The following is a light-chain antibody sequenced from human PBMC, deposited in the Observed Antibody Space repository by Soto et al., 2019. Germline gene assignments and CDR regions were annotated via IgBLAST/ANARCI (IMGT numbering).Light chain of an antibody. CDR3: LQDYNTYPWT. V-gene: IGKV1-6*01. CDR1: QGIRND. CDR2: AAS. Sequence: AIQMTQSPSSLSASVGDRVTITCRASQGIRNDLGWYQQKPGKAPKLLIYAASSLQSGVPSRFSGSGSGTDFTLTISSLQPEDFATYYCLQDYNTYPWTFGQGTKVDIK. J-gene: IGKJ1*01.